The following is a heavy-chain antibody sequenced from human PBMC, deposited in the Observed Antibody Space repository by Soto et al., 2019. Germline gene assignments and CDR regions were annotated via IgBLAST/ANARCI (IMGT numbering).Heavy chain of an antibody. D-gene: IGHD1-26*01. CDR1: GGSFSSDSHY. J-gene: IGHJ4*02. CDR2: IYYSGTT. Sequence: NPSETLSLTCTVSGGSFSSDSHYWSWIRQPPGKGLEWIGYIYYSGTTSYNPSLKSRATISIDTSKNQFSLKLNSVTADTAVYYCARDSLIVGANCLDYWGRGTLVTVSS. V-gene: IGHV4-61*01. CDR3: ARDSLIVGANCLDY.